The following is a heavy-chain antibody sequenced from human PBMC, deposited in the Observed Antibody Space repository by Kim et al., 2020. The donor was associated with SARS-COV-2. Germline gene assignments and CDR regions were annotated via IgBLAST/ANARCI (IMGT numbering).Heavy chain of an antibody. V-gene: IGHV3-48*03. CDR1: GFTFSSYE. D-gene: IGHD1-1*01. CDR3: ARGTDRGRLSKETFDY. J-gene: IGHJ4*02. CDR2: ISSSGSTI. Sequence: GGSLRLSCAASGFTFSSYEMNWVRQAPGKGLEWVSYISSSGSTIYYADSVKGRFTISRDNAKNSLYRQMNSLRAEDTAVYYCARGTDRGRLSKETFDYWGQRTLVTVSS.